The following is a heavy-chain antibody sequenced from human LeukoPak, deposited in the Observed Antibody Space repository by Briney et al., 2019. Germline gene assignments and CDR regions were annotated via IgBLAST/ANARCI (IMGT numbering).Heavy chain of an antibody. CDR3: AEGYYYESSGYRH. V-gene: IGHV1-18*01. CDR2: ISPHNGNT. CDR1: GYPFSSYG. J-gene: IGHJ4*02. Sequence: ASVKVSCKASGYPFSSYGFTWVRQAPGQGLEWMGWISPHNGNTNYAQKLQGRVTMTTDISTSTVYMDLRSLKFDDTAVYYCAEGYYYESSGYRHWGQGTLVTVSS. D-gene: IGHD3-22*01.